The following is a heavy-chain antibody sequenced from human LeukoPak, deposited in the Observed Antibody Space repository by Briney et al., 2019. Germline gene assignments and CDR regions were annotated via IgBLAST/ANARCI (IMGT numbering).Heavy chain of an antibody. J-gene: IGHJ5*01. CDR2: INHSGST. Sequence: SETLSLTCAVYGRSFSGYYWSWIRQPPGKGLEWIGEINHSGSTNYNPSLKSRVTISIDTSKNQFSLKLSSVTAAATAVYNCAGLVGVVYSDSWGQGTLVTVSS. CDR3: AGLVGVVYSDS. CDR1: GRSFSGYY. V-gene: IGHV4-34*01. D-gene: IGHD2-8*02.